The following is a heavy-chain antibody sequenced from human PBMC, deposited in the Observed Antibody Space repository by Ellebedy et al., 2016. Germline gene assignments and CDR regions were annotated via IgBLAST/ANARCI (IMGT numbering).Heavy chain of an antibody. V-gene: IGHV3-21*01. J-gene: IGHJ5*02. CDR3: ARGRGSGSYGKFDP. D-gene: IGHD3-10*01. CDR1: GFTFSNYW. Sequence: GESLKISXVASGFTFSNYWMTWVRQAPGKGLEWVSSISSSSSYIYYADSVKGRFTISRDNAKNSLYLQMNSLRAEDTAVYYCARGRGSGSYGKFDPWGQGTLVTVSS. CDR2: ISSSSSYI.